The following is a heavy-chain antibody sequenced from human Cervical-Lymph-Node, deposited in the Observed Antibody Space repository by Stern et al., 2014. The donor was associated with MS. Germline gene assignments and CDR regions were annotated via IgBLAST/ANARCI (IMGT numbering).Heavy chain of an antibody. CDR1: GDSFSNFD. Sequence: QVQLVQSGAEVKKPGSSVKVACKASGDSFSNFDISWVRQAPGKGLEWMGGITPLFGTANYAQRFQGRVTFNADVSTDTVYMQMSSLRSDDTAVYYCTSHQGGIAAFWGQGTLVTVSS. CDR3: TSHQGGIAAF. D-gene: IGHD6-13*01. J-gene: IGHJ4*02. V-gene: IGHV1-69*01. CDR2: ITPLFGTA.